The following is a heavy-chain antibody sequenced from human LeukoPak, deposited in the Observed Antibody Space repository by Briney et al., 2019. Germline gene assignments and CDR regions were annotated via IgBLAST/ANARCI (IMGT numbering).Heavy chain of an antibody. J-gene: IGHJ6*02. CDR2: IIPIFGTA. CDR3: ARGGGDGYNHDYYYGMDV. Sequence: SVKVSCKASGGTFISYAISWVRQAPGQGLEWMGGIIPIFGTANYAQKFQGRVTITADESTSTAYMELSSLRSEDTAVYYCARGGGDGYNHDYYYGMDVWGQGTTVTVSS. D-gene: IGHD5-24*01. V-gene: IGHV1-69*01. CDR1: GGTFISYA.